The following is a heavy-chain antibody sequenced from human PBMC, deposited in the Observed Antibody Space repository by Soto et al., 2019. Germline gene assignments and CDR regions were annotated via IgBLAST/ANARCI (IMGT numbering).Heavy chain of an antibody. D-gene: IGHD6-13*01. CDR3: ARTSAAGKYYYGMDV. J-gene: IGHJ6*02. V-gene: IGHV5-51*01. CDR1: GYSFTSYW. CDR2: IYPGDSDT. Sequence: EVQLVQSGAEVKKPGESLKISCKGSGYSFTSYWIGWVRQMPGKGLEWMGIIYPGDSDTRYSPSFQGQVTISADKSISNDYLQWSSLKASDTAMYYCARTSAAGKYYYGMDVWGQGTTVTVSS.